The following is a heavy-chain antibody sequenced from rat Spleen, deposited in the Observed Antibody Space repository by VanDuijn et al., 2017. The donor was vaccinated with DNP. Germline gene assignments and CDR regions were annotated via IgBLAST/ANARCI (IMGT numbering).Heavy chain of an antibody. D-gene: IGHD1-2*01. Sequence: EVQLVESGGGLVQPGRSLKLSCAASGFSFSDYDMAWVRQPPTKGLEWVASMIPTTRSSYYRDSVKGRFTISRDNAKNTQYLQMDSLRSEDTATYYCTRHRTIAAIFDYWGQGVMVTVSS. CDR2: MIPTTRSS. V-gene: IGHV5S13*01. CDR1: GFSFSDYD. CDR3: TRHRTIAAIFDY. J-gene: IGHJ2*01.